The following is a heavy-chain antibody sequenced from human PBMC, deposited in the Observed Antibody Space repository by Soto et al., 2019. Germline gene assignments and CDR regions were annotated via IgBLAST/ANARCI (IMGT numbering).Heavy chain of an antibody. CDR3: ARDGPAYYYDSSPVDY. CDR2: IYSGGST. V-gene: IGHV3-66*01. D-gene: IGHD3-22*01. Sequence: GGSLRLSCAASGFTVSSNYMSWVRQAPGKGLEWVSVIYSGGSTYYADSVKGRFTISRDNSKNTLYLQMNSLRAEDTAVYYCARDGPAYYYDSSPVDYWGQGTLVTVSS. CDR1: GFTVSSNY. J-gene: IGHJ4*02.